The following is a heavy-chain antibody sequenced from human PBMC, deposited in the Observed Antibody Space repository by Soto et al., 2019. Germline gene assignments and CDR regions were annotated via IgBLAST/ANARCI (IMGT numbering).Heavy chain of an antibody. D-gene: IGHD6-6*01. CDR2: IWYDGSNK. CDR3: ARDLGLKLVRSYFDY. V-gene: IGHV3-33*01. J-gene: IGHJ4*02. Sequence: QVQLVESGGGVVQPGRSLRLSCAASGFTFSSYGMHWVRQAPGKGLEWVAVIWYDGSNKYYADSVKGRFTISRDNSKNTLYLQMNSLRAEDTAVYYCARDLGLKLVRSYFDYWGQGNLVTVSS. CDR1: GFTFSSYG.